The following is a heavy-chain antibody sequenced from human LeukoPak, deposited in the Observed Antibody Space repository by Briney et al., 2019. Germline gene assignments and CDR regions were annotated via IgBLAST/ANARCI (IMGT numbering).Heavy chain of an antibody. CDR3: ARDPTNGDILTGYGYYYYYGMDV. CDR1: AFIFSGHW. D-gene: IGHD3-9*01. CDR2: IKEDGSER. J-gene: IGHJ6*02. Sequence: GGSLRLSCEGSAFIFSGHWMNWVRQTPGKGLEWVASIKEDGSERQYVDSVKGRFSIPRDNTKGSLFLQLNSLRAEDTAVYYCARDPTNGDILTGYGYYYYYGMDVWGQGTTVTVSS. V-gene: IGHV3-7*03.